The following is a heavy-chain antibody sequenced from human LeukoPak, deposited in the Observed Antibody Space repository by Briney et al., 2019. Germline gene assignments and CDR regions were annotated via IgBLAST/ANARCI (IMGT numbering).Heavy chain of an antibody. D-gene: IGHD6-13*01. CDR1: GFNFSSYA. CDR2: ISGSGGST. V-gene: IGHV3-23*01. J-gene: IGHJ4*02. CDR3: AKLTIAAVPSGFDY. Sequence: GGSLRLSCAASGFNFSSYAMSWVRPAPGKGLEWVSAISGSGGSTYYADSVKGRFTISRDNSKNTLYLQMNSLRAEDTAVYCCAKLTIAAVPSGFDYWGQGTLVTVSS.